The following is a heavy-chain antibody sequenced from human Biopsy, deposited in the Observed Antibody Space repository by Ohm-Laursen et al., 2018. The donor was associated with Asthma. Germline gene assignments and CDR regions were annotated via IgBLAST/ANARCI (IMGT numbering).Heavy chain of an antibody. CDR1: RFTYE. J-gene: IGHJ4*02. CDR3: AREGVAGTHIED. CDR2: ISYDGSSI. Sequence: SLRLSCSAARFTYEMHWVRQAPGKGLEWVAVISYDGSSIYYADSVKGRFTISRDNSKNTLSLQMNSLTAEDTAVYYCAREGVAGTHIEDWGQGTLVTVSS. D-gene: IGHD6-19*01. V-gene: IGHV3-30-3*01.